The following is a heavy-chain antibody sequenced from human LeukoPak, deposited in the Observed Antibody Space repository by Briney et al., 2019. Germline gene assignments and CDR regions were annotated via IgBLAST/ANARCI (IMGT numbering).Heavy chain of an antibody. CDR3: ARGVVEAATRSGDY. J-gene: IGHJ4*02. CDR2: ISYDGSNK. D-gene: IGHD2-15*01. CDR1: GFTFSSYA. Sequence: GRSLRLSCAASGFTFSSYAMHWVRQAPGKGLEWVAVISYDGSNKYYADSVKGRFTISRDNSKNTLYLQMNSLRAEDTAVYYCARGVVEAATRSGDYWGQGTLVTVSS. V-gene: IGHV3-30*04.